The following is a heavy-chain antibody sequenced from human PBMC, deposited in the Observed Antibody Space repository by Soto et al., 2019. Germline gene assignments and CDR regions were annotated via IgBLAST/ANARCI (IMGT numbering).Heavy chain of an antibody. CDR3: VRFCGGDCHHGMDV. J-gene: IGHJ6*02. Sequence: SETLSLTCTVSGGSISSGGYYWSWIRQHPGKGLEWIGYIYYSGSTYHNPSLKSRVTISVDTSKNQFSLKLSSVTAADTAVYYCVRFCGGDCHHGMDVWGRGSTVTGSS. D-gene: IGHD2-21*02. CDR1: GGSISSGGYY. V-gene: IGHV4-31*03. CDR2: IYYSGST.